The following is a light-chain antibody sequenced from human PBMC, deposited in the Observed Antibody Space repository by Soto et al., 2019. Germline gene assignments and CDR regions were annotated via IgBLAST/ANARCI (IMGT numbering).Light chain of an antibody. J-gene: IGLJ2*01. V-gene: IGLV2-14*01. CDR1: SSDVGGYNY. CDR2: DVS. CDR3: SSYTSSSPYVV. Sequence: QSVLTQPASVSGSPGQSITISCTGTSSDVGGYNYVSWYQQHPGKAPKLMIYDVSNRPSGVSNRFSASKSGNTASLTISGLQVEDEADYYCSSYTSSSPYVVFGGGTKLTV.